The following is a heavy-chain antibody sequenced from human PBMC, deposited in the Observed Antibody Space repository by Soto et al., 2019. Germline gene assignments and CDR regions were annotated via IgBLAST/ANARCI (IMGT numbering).Heavy chain of an antibody. CDR1: GGSFSGYY. D-gene: IGHD3-10*01. J-gene: IGHJ3*02. CDR3: ARHGSGERVDAFDI. V-gene: IGHV4-59*08. CDR2: IYYSGST. Sequence: SETLSLTCAVYGGSFSGYYWSWIRQPPGKGLEWIGYIYYSGSTNYNPSLKSRVTISVDTSKNQFSLKLSSVTAADTAVYYCARHGSGERVDAFDIWGQGTMVTVSS.